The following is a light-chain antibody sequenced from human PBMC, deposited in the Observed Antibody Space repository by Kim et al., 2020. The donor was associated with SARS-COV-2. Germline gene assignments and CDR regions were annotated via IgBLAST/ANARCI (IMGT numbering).Light chain of an antibody. Sequence: ELTQPPSSSGTPGQRVTISCSGSTSNIGSNPVSWYQQLPGTAPQLLIYSNDRRPAGVPDRFSGSESGTSASLAISGLQSEDEADYYCAAWDDSLTGWVFGGGTQLTVL. CDR1: TSNIGSNP. J-gene: IGLJ3*02. CDR3: AAWDDSLTGWV. V-gene: IGLV1-44*01. CDR2: SND.